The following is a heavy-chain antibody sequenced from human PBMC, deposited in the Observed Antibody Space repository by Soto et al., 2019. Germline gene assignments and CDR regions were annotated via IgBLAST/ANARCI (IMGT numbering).Heavy chain of an antibody. CDR2: INPNSGGT. Sequence: GASVKVSCKASGYTFTGYYMHWVRQAPGQGLEWMGWINPNSGGTNYAQKFQGWVTMTRDTSISTAYMELSRLRSDDTAVYYCARGEGLGSWGYYYYGMDVWGQGTTVTVSS. CDR3: ARGEGLGSWGYYYYGMDV. D-gene: IGHD2-15*01. V-gene: IGHV1-2*04. J-gene: IGHJ6*02. CDR1: GYTFTGYY.